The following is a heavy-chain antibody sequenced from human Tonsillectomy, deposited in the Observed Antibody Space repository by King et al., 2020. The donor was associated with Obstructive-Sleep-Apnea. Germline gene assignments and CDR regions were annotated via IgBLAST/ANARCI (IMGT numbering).Heavy chain of an antibody. D-gene: IGHD3-3*01. CDR3: ARHSVDFLSGFDS. Sequence: QVQLLASGPGLVKPSETLSLTCTVSGASISPYYWSWIRQPPGKGLEWLGYVYNSESTNYNPSLESRVTISVDTSKNHFSLILNSVTAADTAVYYCARHSVDFLSGFDSWGQGTLVTVSS. CDR2: VYNSEST. CDR1: GASISPYY. J-gene: IGHJ4*02. V-gene: IGHV4-59*08.